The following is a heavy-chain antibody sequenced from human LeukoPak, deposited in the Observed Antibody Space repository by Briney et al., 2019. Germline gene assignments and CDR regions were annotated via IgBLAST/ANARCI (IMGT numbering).Heavy chain of an antibody. CDR2: ISHSGST. CDR1: GGSISSSNC. J-gene: IGHJ4*02. D-gene: IGHD6-13*01. CDR3: AREAAAARGRFDY. V-gene: IGHV4-4*02. Sequence: PSETLSLTCAVSGGSISSSNCWSWVRQPPGKGLEWLGEISHSGSTDYNPSLKSRVNMSVDKSKNQFSLKVTFVTVADTAVYYCAREAAAARGRFDYWGQGTLVTVSS.